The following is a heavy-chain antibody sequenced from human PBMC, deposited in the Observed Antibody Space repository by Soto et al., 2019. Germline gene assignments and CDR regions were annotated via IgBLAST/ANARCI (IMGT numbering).Heavy chain of an antibody. CDR1: GYTFTSYA. CDR2: INAGNGNT. D-gene: IGHD4-17*01. V-gene: IGHV1-3*01. Sequence: GASVKVSCKASGYTFTSYAMHWVRQAPGQRLEWMGWINAGNGNTEYSQKFQGRVTITRDTSASTAYMELSSLRSEDTAVYYCARVDYGDYIYYYYGMDVWGQGTTVTVSS. CDR3: ARVDYGDYIYYYYGMDV. J-gene: IGHJ6*02.